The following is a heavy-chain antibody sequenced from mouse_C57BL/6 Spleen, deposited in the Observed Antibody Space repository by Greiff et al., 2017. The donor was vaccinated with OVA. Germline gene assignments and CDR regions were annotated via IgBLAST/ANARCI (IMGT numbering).Heavy chain of an antibody. CDR2: IHPKSGST. J-gene: IGHJ4*01. CDR3: ARRGGYGNYYYAMDY. Sequence: QVQLQQPGAELVKPGASVKLSCKASGYTFTSYGMRWVKQRPGQGLEWIGMIHPKSGSTNYNERFKSKATLTVDKSSSTAYMKLSSLTSEDSAVYYCARRGGYGNYYYAMDYWGQGTSVTVSS. CDR1: GYTFTSYG. D-gene: IGHD2-10*02. V-gene: IGHV1-64*01.